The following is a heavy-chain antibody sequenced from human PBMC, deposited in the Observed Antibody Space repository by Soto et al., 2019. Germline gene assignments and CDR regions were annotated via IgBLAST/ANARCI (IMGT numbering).Heavy chain of an antibody. CDR1: GYTFTGYY. CDR2: INPNSGGT. V-gene: IGHV1-2*02. CDR3: ARGSWRYYDSSGYYYYYGMDV. Sequence: AASVKVSCKASGYTFTGYYMHWVRQAPGQGLEWMGWINPNSGGTNYAQKFQGRVTMTRDTSISTAYMELSRLRSDDTAVYYCARGSWRYYDSSGYYYYYGMDVWGQGTTVTVSS. D-gene: IGHD3-22*01. J-gene: IGHJ6*02.